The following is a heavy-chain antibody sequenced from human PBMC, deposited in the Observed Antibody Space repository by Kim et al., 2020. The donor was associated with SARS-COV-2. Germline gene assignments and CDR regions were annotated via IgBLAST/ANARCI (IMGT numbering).Heavy chain of an antibody. CDR2: IYHSGST. V-gene: IGHV4-38-2*02. J-gene: IGHJ4*02. Sequence: SETLSLTCTVSGYSISSGYYWGWIRQPPGKGLEWIGTIYHSGSTYHNPSLKSRVIISVDTSKNQFSLKLNSVTAADTAVYYCARAPRRYYDSSGYPYFDYWGQGTLVTVSS. D-gene: IGHD3-22*01. CDR1: GYSISSGYY. CDR3: ARAPRRYYDSSGYPYFDY.